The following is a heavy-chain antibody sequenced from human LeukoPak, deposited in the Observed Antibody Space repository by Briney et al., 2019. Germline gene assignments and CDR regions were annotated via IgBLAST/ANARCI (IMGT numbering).Heavy chain of an antibody. CDR2: ISSSSSYI. CDR1: GFKFSSYS. CDR3: AKGTRTISVITVFYGDY. D-gene: IGHD3-22*01. Sequence: GGSLRLSCAASGFKFSSYSMKWVRQAPGKGLEWVSFISSSSSYIYYADSLKGRFTISRDNAKNSLYLQMNSLRAEDTAVYYCAKGTRTISVITVFYGDYWGQGTLVTVSP. J-gene: IGHJ4*02. V-gene: IGHV3-21*04.